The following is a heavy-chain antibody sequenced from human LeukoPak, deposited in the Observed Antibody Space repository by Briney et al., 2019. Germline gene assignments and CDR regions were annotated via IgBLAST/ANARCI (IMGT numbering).Heavy chain of an antibody. CDR2: FDPEDGET. J-gene: IGHJ5*02. CDR1: GYTLTELS. CDR3: ARAGYDILTGYYTNNWFDP. Sequence: ASVKVSCKVSGYTLTELSMHWVRQAPGKGLEWMGGFDPEDGETIYAQKFQGRVTMTEDTSTDTAYMELRSLRSDDTAVYYCARAGYDILTGYYTNNWFDPWGQGTLVTVSS. V-gene: IGHV1-24*01. D-gene: IGHD3-9*01.